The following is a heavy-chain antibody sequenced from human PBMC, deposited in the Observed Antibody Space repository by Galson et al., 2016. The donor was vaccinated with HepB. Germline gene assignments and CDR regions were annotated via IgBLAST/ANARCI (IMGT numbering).Heavy chain of an antibody. CDR1: GFNFDDYA. D-gene: IGHD5-12*01. CDR2: ISSTSDTI. J-gene: IGHJ6*02. CDR3: AKDLLATRSHRYLYHGLDV. Sequence: SLRLSCATSGFNFDDYAMHWVRQAPAKALKWVSGISSTSDTIDYAPSVKGRFTITRNNAKKSLFLQMDSLRTEDTAFYYCAKDLLATRSHRYLYHGLDVWGPGTAVSVSS. V-gene: IGHV3-9*01.